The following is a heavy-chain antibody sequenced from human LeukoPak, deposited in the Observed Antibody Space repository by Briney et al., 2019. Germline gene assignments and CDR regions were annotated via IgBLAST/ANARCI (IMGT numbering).Heavy chain of an antibody. CDR2: IKQDGGEK. Sequence: GESLRLSCVDSGITFSKYWMSWVRQAPGKGLEWVANIKQDGGEKYYVDSVEGRFTISRDNAKNSLYLQMNSLRVEDTAVYYCARDGRPLDYWGQGTLVTVSS. CDR3: ARDGRPLDY. V-gene: IGHV3-7*03. J-gene: IGHJ4*02. CDR1: GITFSKYW.